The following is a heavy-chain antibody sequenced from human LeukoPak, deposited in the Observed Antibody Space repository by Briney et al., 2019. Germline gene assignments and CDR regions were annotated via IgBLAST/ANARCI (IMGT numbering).Heavy chain of an antibody. CDR3: AKLDGTGTTPTDY. CDR1: GFTFTNYA. D-gene: IGHD1-1*01. V-gene: IGHV3-23*01. J-gene: IGHJ4*02. CDR2: ISGSGRNT. Sequence: GRSRRLSSAASGFTFTNYAMTWDRQAPGRWMEWVSVISGSGRNTDYADSGKGRFSISRDNSKNTPSLRMNSLSAEDTAIYYCAKLDGTGTTPTDYWGQGTLVTVSS.